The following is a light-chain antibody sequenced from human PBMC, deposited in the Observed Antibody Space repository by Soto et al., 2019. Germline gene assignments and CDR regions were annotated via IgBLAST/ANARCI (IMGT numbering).Light chain of an antibody. J-gene: IGKJ5*01. CDR3: QQIYSIPIT. V-gene: IGKV1-39*01. CDR2: GAS. Sequence: IPMAQSPFSPSASVGDRVTIPCPTSQSISSDLNWYQQKTGRAPKLLIYGASTLQSGVPSRFSGSGSGTHFTLTISSVQPEDFATYYCQQIYSIPITFGQGTRLEIK. CDR1: QSISSD.